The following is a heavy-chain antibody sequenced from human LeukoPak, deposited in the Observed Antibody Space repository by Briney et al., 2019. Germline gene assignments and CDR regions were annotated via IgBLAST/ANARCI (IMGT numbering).Heavy chain of an antibody. CDR3: ARGLVAGTRIVY. J-gene: IGHJ4*02. CDR2: ISSSSSYI. Sequence: GGSLRLSCAASGFTFSSYSMNWVRQAPGKGLEWVSSISSSSSYIYYADSVKGRFTISRDNAKNSLYLQMNSLRAEDTAVYYCARGLVAGTRIVYWGQGTLVTVSS. D-gene: IGHD6-19*01. V-gene: IGHV3-21*01. CDR1: GFTFSSYS.